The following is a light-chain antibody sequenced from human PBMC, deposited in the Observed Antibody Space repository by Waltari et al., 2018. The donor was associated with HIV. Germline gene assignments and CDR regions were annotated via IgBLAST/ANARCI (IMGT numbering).Light chain of an antibody. V-gene: IGLV1-47*01. CDR3: AAWDDSLRGVV. J-gene: IGLJ2*01. Sequence: QSVLTQPPSASGTPGPRVTISCSGSSSNIGSHHVHWYQQLPGTTPKLLIYRNNQRPSGVPDRFSGSKSGTSASLAISGLRSEHEADYYCAAWDDSLRGVVFGGGTKLTVL. CDR1: SSNIGSHH. CDR2: RNN.